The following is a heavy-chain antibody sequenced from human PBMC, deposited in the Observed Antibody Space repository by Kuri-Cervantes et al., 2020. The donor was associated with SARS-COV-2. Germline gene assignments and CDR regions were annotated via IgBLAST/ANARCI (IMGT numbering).Heavy chain of an antibody. V-gene: IGHV1-18*01. D-gene: IGHD6-19*01. CDR1: GYTFTSYG. CDR3: AREEIAVAVGEDFDY. J-gene: IGHJ4*02. Sequence: ASVKVSCKASGYTFTSYGISWVRQAPGQGLEWMGWISAYNGSTSYAQKFQGRVTMTRDTSTSTVYMELSSLRSEDTTVYYCAREEIAVAVGEDFDYWGQGTLVTVSS. CDR2: ISAYNGST.